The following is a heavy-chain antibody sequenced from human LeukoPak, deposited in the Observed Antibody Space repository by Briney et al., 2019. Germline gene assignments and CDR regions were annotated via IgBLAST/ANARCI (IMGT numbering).Heavy chain of an antibody. CDR3: AKTGYGDYFFDY. CDR2: ISDSIGST. Sequence: GGSLRLSCAASGFTFSSYAMSWVRQAPGKGLEWVSGISDSIGSTYYADSVKGRFTISRDNSKNTLYLQMNSLRAEDTAVYYCAKTGYGDYFFDYWGQGTLVTVSS. CDR1: GFTFSSYA. D-gene: IGHD4-17*01. V-gene: IGHV3-23*01. J-gene: IGHJ4*02.